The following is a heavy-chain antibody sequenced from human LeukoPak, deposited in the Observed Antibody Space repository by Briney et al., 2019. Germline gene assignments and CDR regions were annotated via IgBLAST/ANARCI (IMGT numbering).Heavy chain of an antibody. D-gene: IGHD6-13*01. CDR3: ARGRVAAARYYYYYYGVDV. J-gene: IGHJ6*02. CDR1: GGSFSGYY. CDR2: INHSGST. V-gene: IGHV4-34*01. Sequence: SETLSLTCAVYGGSFSGYYWSWIRQPPGKGLEWIGEINHSGSTNYNPSLKSRVTISVDTSKNQFSLKLSSVTAADTAVYYCARGRVAAARYYYYYYGVDVWGQGTTVTVSS.